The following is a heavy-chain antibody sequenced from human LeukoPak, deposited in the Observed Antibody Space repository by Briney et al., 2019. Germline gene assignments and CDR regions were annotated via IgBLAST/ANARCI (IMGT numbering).Heavy chain of an antibody. CDR1: GFTFSSYS. CDR3: ARDGPTNYYDSSGYSHDAFDI. CDR2: ISSSSSYI. D-gene: IGHD3-22*01. J-gene: IGHJ3*02. Sequence: GSLRLSCAASGFTFSSYSMNWVRQAPGKGLEWVSSISSSSSYIYYADSVKGRFTISRDNAKNSLYLQMNSLRAEDTAVYYCARDGPTNYYDSSGYSHDAFDIWGQGTMVTVSS. V-gene: IGHV3-21*01.